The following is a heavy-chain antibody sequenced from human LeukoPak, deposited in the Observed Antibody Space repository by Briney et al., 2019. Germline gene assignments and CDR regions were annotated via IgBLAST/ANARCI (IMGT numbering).Heavy chain of an antibody. D-gene: IGHD2-8*01. CDR1: GGSISSYY. V-gene: IGHV4-59*01. J-gene: IGHJ6*02. CDR2: IYYSGST. Sequence: SETLSLTCTVSGGSISSYYWSWIQQPPGKGLEWIGYIYYSGSTNYNPSLKSRVTISVDTSKNQFSLKLSSVTAADTAVYYCALYAIPGYYGMDVWGQGTTVTVSS. CDR3: ALYAIPGYYGMDV.